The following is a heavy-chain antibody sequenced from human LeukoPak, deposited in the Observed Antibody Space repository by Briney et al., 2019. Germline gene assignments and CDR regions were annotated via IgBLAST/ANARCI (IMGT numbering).Heavy chain of an antibody. J-gene: IGHJ4*02. CDR2: INPNSGST. CDR1: GYTFSSYY. Sequence: GASVKVSCKASGYTFSSYYMHWVRQAPGQGLEWMGIINPNSGSTSFAQKFQGRVSLTRDTSTTTVYMEVSSLRSEDTAVYYCARGHTFSTTWGYFDYWGQGTLVTVSS. D-gene: IGHD2-2*01. V-gene: IGHV1-46*01. CDR3: ARGHTFSTTWGYFDY.